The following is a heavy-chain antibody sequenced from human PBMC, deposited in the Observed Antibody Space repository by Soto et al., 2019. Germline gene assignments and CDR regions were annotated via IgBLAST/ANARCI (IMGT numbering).Heavy chain of an antibody. D-gene: IGHD2-15*01. Sequence: EVHLLESGGGLVQPGGSLRLSCEASGITFSSFPMSWVRQAPGEGLERVSSISANGDGTYYADSVRGHFTISRDNSKNTLYLHMNALTADDTALYYCAKGRRPYCSAGTCYWTDDYWGQGTLVTVSS. CDR1: GITFSSFP. CDR3: AKGRRPYCSAGTCYWTDDY. CDR2: ISANGDGT. J-gene: IGHJ4*02. V-gene: IGHV3-23*01.